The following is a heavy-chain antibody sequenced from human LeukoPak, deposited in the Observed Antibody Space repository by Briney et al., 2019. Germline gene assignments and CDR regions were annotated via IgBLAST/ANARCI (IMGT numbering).Heavy chain of an antibody. Sequence: SETLSLTCTVSGGSISDYYWSWIRQPPGKGLEWIGYIHYSGTTNCNPSLKSRVTMSVDTSKNQFSLKLNSVTAADTAVYYCARHSSGWHLDFWGQGTLVTVSS. CDR1: GGSISDYY. J-gene: IGHJ4*02. CDR2: IHYSGTT. D-gene: IGHD6-19*01. V-gene: IGHV4-59*01. CDR3: ARHSSGWHLDF.